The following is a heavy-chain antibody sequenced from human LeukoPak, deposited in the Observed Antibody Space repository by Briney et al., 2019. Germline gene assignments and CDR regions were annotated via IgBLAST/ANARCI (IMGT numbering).Heavy chain of an antibody. V-gene: IGHV3-48*03. CDR2: ISSSGSTI. J-gene: IGHJ4*02. Sequence: GGSLRLSCAASGFTFSSYEMNWVRQAPGKGMEWVSYISSSGSTIYYADSVKGRFTISRDNAKNSLYLQMNSLRAEDTAVYYCARAKYYYDSSGYFDYWGQGTLVTVSS. D-gene: IGHD3-22*01. CDR3: ARAKYYYDSSGYFDY. CDR1: GFTFSSYE.